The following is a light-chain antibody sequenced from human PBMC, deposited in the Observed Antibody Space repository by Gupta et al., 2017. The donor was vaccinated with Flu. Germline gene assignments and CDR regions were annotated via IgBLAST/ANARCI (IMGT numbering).Light chain of an antibody. CDR1: PDISNY. CDR2: AAS. V-gene: IGKV1-33*01. Sequence: DVQMTLTPSSVSASVGDRVTITCQSSPDISNYLNLYQQQPGTAPKLLLYAASNLETEVPSRCSGRGSGTDFTFTISSLQPEDIVTYYCQHYDYLPLTFGGGTKVEIK. CDR3: QHYDYLPLT. J-gene: IGKJ4*01.